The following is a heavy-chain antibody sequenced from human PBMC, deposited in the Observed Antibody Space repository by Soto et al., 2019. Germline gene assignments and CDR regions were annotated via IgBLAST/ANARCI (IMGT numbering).Heavy chain of an antibody. CDR2: ISWNSGSI. Sequence: EVQLVESGGGLVQPGRSLRLSCAASGFTFDDYAMHWVRQAPGKGLEWVSGISWNSGSIGYADSVKGRFTISRDNAKNALYLQMNSLRAEDTALYYCAKDITGYYGSGQSDYWGQGTLVTVSS. V-gene: IGHV3-9*01. D-gene: IGHD3-10*01. CDR1: GFTFDDYA. J-gene: IGHJ4*02. CDR3: AKDITGYYGSGQSDY.